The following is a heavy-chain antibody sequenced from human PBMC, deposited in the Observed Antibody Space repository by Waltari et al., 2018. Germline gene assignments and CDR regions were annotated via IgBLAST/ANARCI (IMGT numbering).Heavy chain of an antibody. CDR2: INYTGNT. V-gene: IGHV4-34*01. J-gene: IGHJ4*02. CDR3: AARKGATAVSGYYFES. CDR1: GGSFTSYS. Sequence: QVQLQQWGAGLLKSSETLSLTCAGYGGSFTSYSCSWIRPSPGKGLEWIGEINYTGNTNHNPSLKSRVTMSIDTSKNQFSLKLSSVTAADTAVYYCAARKGATAVSGYYFESWGRGTLVIVSS. D-gene: IGHD6-13*01.